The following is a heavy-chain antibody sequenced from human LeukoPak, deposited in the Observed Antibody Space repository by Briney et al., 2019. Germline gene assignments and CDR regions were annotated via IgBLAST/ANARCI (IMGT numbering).Heavy chain of an antibody. J-gene: IGHJ4*02. CDR2: IYTSGST. D-gene: IGHD3-22*01. V-gene: IGHV4-4*07. Sequence: PSETLSLTCTVSGDSISSYYWSWIRQPAGKGLEWIGRIYTSGSTNYNPSLKSRVTISVDTSKNQFSLKLGSVTAADTAVYYCARQTNPYYYDSGGYYFDYWGEETLVTVSS. CDR3: ARQTNPYYYDSGGYYFDY. CDR1: GDSISSYY.